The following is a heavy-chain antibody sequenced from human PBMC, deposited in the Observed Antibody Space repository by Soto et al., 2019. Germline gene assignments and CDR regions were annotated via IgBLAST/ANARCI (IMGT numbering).Heavy chain of an antibody. CDR2: INDSGST. CDR3: ARARKRQPQFFYNYYGMDV. V-gene: IGHV4-34*01. J-gene: IGHJ6*02. D-gene: IGHD4-4*01. CDR1: GGSFMGDY. Sequence: PSETLSLTCAVNGGSFMGDYCIFIRHSAFKWLEWIVEINDSGSTNFNPSLTSRVTISVDASKKQFSLKVTSMTAADTAVYYCARARKRQPQFFYNYYGMDVWGQGTRVTVSS.